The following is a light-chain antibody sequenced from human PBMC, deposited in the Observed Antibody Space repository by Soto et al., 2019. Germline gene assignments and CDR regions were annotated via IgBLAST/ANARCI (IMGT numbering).Light chain of an antibody. CDR3: SSYAGSNARV. V-gene: IGLV2-8*01. CDR1: SSDVGDYNY. Sequence: QSVLTQPPSASGSPGQSVTISCTGTSSDVGDYNYVSRYQQYPGKAPKLMIYEVSKRPSGVPDRFSGSKSGNTASLTVSGLQAEDEADYYCSSYAGSNARVFGTGTKVTVL. CDR2: EVS. J-gene: IGLJ1*01.